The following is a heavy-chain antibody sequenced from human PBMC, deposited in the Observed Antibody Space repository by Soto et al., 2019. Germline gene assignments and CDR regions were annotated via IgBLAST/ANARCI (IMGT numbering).Heavy chain of an antibody. V-gene: IGHV3-30-3*01. Sequence: LSLSCADSECTVKSYAIHRGRQGPGKGLEWVAVISYDGSNKYYADSVKGRFTISRDNSKNTLYLQMNSLRAEDTAVYYCARDHVDTAMVSYFDYWGQGTLVPVSS. J-gene: IGHJ4*02. CDR3: ARDHVDTAMVSYFDY. CDR1: ECTVKSYA. D-gene: IGHD5-18*01. CDR2: ISYDGSNK.